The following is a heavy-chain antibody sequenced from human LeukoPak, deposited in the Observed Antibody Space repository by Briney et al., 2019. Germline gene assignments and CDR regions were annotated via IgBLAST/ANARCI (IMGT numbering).Heavy chain of an antibody. Sequence: SETLSLTCAVYGGSFSGYYWSWIRQPPGKGLEWIGGINHSGSTNYNPSLKSRVTISVDTSKNQFSLKLSSVTAADTAVYYCARRLTMVRGAHDYWGQGTLVTVSS. CDR3: ARRLTMVRGAHDY. D-gene: IGHD3-10*01. V-gene: IGHV4-34*01. CDR1: GGSFSGYY. J-gene: IGHJ4*02. CDR2: INHSGST.